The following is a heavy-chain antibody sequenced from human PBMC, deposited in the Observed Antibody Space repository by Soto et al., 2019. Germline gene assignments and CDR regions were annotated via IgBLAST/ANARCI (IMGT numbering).Heavy chain of an antibody. CDR2: INHSGST. CDR1: GGSFSGYY. Sequence: SETLSLTCAVYGGSFSGYYWSWIRQPPGKGLEWIGEINHSGSTNYNPSLKSRVTISVDTSKNQFSLKLSSVTAADTAVYYCARGGDYSDNWFDPWGQGTLVPVSS. CDR3: ARGGDYSDNWFDP. D-gene: IGHD4-4*01. V-gene: IGHV4-34*01. J-gene: IGHJ5*02.